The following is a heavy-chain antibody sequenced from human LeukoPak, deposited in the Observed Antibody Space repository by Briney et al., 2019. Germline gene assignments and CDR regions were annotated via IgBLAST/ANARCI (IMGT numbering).Heavy chain of an antibody. V-gene: IGHV3-30*18. CDR1: GSTFSAYG. CDR3: AKAADQYYYYYFYYMDV. CDR2: ISFDGSSK. D-gene: IGHD2-2*01. Sequence: GGSLRLSCAASGSTFSAYGMHWVRQAPGKGLEWVAVISFDGSSKDYAESVRGRFTVSRDNSKNTVYLQMNSLRVEDTAVYYCAKAADQYYYYYFYYMDVWGKGTTVTVSS. J-gene: IGHJ6*03.